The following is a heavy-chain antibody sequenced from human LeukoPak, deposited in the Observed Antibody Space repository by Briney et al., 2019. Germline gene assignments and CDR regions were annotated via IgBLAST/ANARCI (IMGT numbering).Heavy chain of an antibody. CDR1: GGSISSYY. Sequence: SETLSLTCTVSGGSISSYYWSWIRQPPGKGLEWIGYIYYSGSTNYNPSLKSRVTISVDTSKNQFSLKLSSVTAADTAVYYCARTYYYGSGIPDYWGQGTLVTVSS. CDR2: IYYSGST. CDR3: ARTYYYGSGIPDY. V-gene: IGHV4-59*01. D-gene: IGHD3-10*01. J-gene: IGHJ4*02.